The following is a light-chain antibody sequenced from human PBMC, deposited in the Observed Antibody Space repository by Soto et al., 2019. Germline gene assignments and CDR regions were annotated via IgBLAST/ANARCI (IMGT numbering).Light chain of an antibody. CDR3: QQYNPSSRT. J-gene: IGKJ1*01. Sequence: IHMTQSPSALSASGLGGVSMTCRASQSISSWLAWYQQKPGKAPKLLIYDASSLESGVPSRFSGSGSGTDFTLTISSLQPHDFATYYCQQYNPSSRTFGQGTKVDIK. CDR1: QSISSW. V-gene: IGKV1-5*01. CDR2: DAS.